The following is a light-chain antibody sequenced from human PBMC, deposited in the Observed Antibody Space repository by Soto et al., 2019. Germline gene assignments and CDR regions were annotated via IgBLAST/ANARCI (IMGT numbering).Light chain of an antibody. CDR3: QQSYSTPL. CDR2: AAS. Sequence: DIQMTQSPSSRSASVADRVTITCRASQSISSYLNWYQQKPGKAPKLLLYAASSLQSGVPSRFSGSGSGTDFPLTISSLQPEDFATYYCQQSYSTPLFGGGTKVDXK. CDR1: QSISSY. V-gene: IGKV1-39*01. J-gene: IGKJ4*01.